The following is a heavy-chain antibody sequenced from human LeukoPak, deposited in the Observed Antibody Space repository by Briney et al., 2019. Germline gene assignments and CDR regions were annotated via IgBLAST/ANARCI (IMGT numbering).Heavy chain of an antibody. J-gene: IGHJ4*02. CDR3: ARDPYDFWSGYSGVGYFDY. CDR2: ISSDGSKN. CDR1: GFTFTNYA. D-gene: IGHD3-3*01. V-gene: IGHV3-30*03. Sequence: GGSLRLSCAASGFTFTNYAMHWVRQTPGKGLEWVALISSDGSKNIYADPVKGRFTVSRDNSKNTLYLQMNSLRAEDTAVYYCARDPYDFWSGYSGVGYFDYWGQGTLVTVSS.